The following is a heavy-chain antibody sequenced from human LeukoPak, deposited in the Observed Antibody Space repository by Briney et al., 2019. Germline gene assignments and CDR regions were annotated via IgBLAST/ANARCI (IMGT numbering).Heavy chain of an antibody. V-gene: IGHV4-31*03. D-gene: IGHD3-22*01. CDR3: ARSPHSSGYYHFDY. J-gene: IGHJ4*02. Sequence: PSETLSLTCTVSGGSISSGGYYWSWIRQHPGKGLEWIGYIYYSGSTYYNPSLKSRVTISVDTSKNQFSLKLSSVTAADTAVYYCARSPHSSGYYHFDYWGQGTLVTVSS. CDR2: IYYSGST. CDR1: GGSISSGGYY.